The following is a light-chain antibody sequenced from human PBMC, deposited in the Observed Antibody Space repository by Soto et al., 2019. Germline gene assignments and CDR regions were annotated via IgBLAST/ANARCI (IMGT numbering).Light chain of an antibody. Sequence: QSALTQPASVSGSPGQSITISCTGTSSDVGGYNYVSWYQQHPVKAPNLIIFDVSNRPSGVSNRFSGSKSGNSASLTISGLQAEDEADYYCSSYTGSNTPVVFGGGTQLTVL. CDR2: DVS. J-gene: IGLJ2*01. CDR1: SSDVGGYNY. CDR3: SSYTGSNTPVV. V-gene: IGLV2-14*01.